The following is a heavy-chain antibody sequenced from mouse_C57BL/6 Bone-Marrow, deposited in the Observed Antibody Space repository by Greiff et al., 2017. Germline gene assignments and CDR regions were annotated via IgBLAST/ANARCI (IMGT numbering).Heavy chain of an antibody. Sequence: VQLQQPGAELVMPGASVKLSCKASGYTFTSYWMHWVKQRPGQGLEWIGEIDPSDSYTTYNQKFKGKSTLTVDKSSSTAYMLLSSLTSEDSAVYYCARLDAYLPFYAMDYWGQGTSVTVSS. CDR1: GYTFTSYW. J-gene: IGHJ4*01. CDR2: IDPSDSYT. CDR3: ARLDAYLPFYAMDY. V-gene: IGHV1-69*01. D-gene: IGHD2-1*01.